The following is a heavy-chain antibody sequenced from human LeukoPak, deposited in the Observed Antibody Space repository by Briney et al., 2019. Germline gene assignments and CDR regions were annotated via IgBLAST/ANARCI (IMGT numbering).Heavy chain of an antibody. CDR3: ARWDDSAWGFDY. Sequence: SETLSLTCIVSGGSISSYSWNWIRQSPGKGLEWVGYISHSGTTNYKPSLKSRVTISVDTSKNQLSLKLSSVTAADTAVYYCARWDDSAWGFDYWGQGTLVTVSS. CDR1: GGSISSYS. D-gene: IGHD6-19*01. J-gene: IGHJ4*02. CDR2: ISHSGTT. V-gene: IGHV4-59*08.